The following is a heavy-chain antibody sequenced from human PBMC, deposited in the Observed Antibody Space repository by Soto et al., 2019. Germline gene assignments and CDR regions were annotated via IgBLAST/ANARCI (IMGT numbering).Heavy chain of an antibody. Sequence: EVLLVESGGGLVQPGGSLRLSCAASGFTFSRYWMNWVRQAPGKGLEWVANIKEDGSQKYYLDSVKGRLTISRDNAKNSLYLQMNSLRVEDTAVYYCVRVEGQWELTLWGRGTLVTVSS. V-gene: IGHV3-7*01. J-gene: IGHJ2*01. CDR1: GFTFSRYW. CDR2: IKEDGSQK. D-gene: IGHD1-26*01. CDR3: VRVEGQWELTL.